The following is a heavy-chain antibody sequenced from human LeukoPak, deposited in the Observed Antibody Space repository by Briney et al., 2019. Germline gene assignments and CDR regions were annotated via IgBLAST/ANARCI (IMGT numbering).Heavy chain of an antibody. Sequence: SETLSLTCTVSGGSISSHYWSWIRQPPGKGLEWIGYIYYSGSTNYNPSLKSRVTISVDTSKNQFSLQLSSVTAADTAVYYCARAANRDILTRYYKRYYYYYYMDVRGKGTTVTVSS. CDR3: ARAANRDILTRYYKRYYYYYYMDV. CDR1: GGSISSHY. D-gene: IGHD3-9*01. J-gene: IGHJ6*03. CDR2: IYYSGST. V-gene: IGHV4-59*11.